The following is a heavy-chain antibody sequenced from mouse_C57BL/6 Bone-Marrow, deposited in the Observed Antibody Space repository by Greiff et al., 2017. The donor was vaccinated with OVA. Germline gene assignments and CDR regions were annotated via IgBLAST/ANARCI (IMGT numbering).Heavy chain of an antibody. CDR3: ARDEAYYSNYEFAY. V-gene: IGHV5-4*01. Sequence: DVQLVESGGGLVKPGGSLKLSCAASGFTFSSYAMSWVRQTPEKRLEWVATISDGGSYTYYPDNVKGRFTISRDNAKNNLYLQMSHLKSEDTAMYYCARDEAYYSNYEFAYWGQGTLVTVSA. D-gene: IGHD2-5*01. J-gene: IGHJ3*01. CDR2: ISDGGSYT. CDR1: GFTFSSYA.